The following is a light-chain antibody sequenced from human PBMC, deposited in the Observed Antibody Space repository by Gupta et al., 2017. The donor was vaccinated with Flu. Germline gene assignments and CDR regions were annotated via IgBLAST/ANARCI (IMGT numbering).Light chain of an antibody. CDR3: QQRSNWPRWT. CDR1: QSVSSH. V-gene: IGKV3-11*01. Sequence: EIVLTQSPATLSLSPGERATLSCRASQSVSSHLAWYQQKPGQAPRLLIYDASNRATGIPARFSGSGYGTDFTLTISSREPEDFAVYYCQQRSNWPRWTFGQGTKVEIK. J-gene: IGKJ1*01. CDR2: DAS.